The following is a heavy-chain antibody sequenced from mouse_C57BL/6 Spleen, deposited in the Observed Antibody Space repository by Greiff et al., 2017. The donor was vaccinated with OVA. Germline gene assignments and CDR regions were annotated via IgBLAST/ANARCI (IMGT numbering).Heavy chain of an antibody. V-gene: IGHV2-5*01. Sequence: VKLVESGPGLVQPSQRLSITCTVSGFSLTSYGVHWVRQSPGKGLEWLGVIWRGGSTDYNAAFMSRLSITKDNSKSQVFFKMNSLQADDTAIYYCAKKGYGSRDYYAMDYWGQGTSVTVSS. D-gene: IGHD1-1*01. CDR3: AKKGYGSRDYYAMDY. CDR1: GFSLTSYG. J-gene: IGHJ4*01. CDR2: IWRGGST.